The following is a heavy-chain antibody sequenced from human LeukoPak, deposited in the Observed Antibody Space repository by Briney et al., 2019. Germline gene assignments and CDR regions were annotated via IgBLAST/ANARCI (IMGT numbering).Heavy chain of an antibody. CDR2: IYTSGST. V-gene: IGHV4-61*02. Sequence: KASETLSLTCTVSGGSISSGSYYWSWIRQPAGKGLEWIGRIYTSGSTNYNPSLKSRVTISVDTSKNRFSLKLSSVTAADTAVYYCARARVLYGDYVPYDYWGQGTLVTVSS. D-gene: IGHD4-17*01. CDR1: GGSISSGSYY. J-gene: IGHJ4*02. CDR3: ARARVLYGDYVPYDY.